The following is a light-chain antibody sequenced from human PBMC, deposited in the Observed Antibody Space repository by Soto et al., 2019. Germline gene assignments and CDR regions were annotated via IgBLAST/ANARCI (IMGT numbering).Light chain of an antibody. CDR2: EVS. CDR3: SSYTSSSTLV. J-gene: IGLJ1*01. CDR1: SSDIGGSNF. V-gene: IGLV2-14*01. Sequence: QSALTQPASVSESPGQSITISCTGTSSDIGGSNFVSWYQQHPGKVPKLMIYEVSNRPSGVSNRFSGSKSDNTASLTISGLQAEDEAYYYCSSYTSSSTLVFGTGTKLTVL.